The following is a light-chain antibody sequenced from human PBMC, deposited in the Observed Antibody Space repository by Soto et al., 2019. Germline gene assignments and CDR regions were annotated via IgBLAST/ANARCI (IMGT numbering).Light chain of an antibody. Sequence: DIQVTQSPSTLSASVGDRVTITCRASQSISTWLAWFQQKPGKAPKVLISKASTLESGVPSRFSGDGSGTEFTLTISGLQADDSATYYCQQLGAGCPWTFGQGTKGEIK. J-gene: IGKJ1*01. CDR1: QSISTW. V-gene: IGKV1-5*03. CDR2: KAS. CDR3: QQLGAGCPWT.